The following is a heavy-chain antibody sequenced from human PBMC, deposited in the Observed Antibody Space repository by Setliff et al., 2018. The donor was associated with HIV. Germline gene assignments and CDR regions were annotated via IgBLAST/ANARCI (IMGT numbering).Heavy chain of an antibody. V-gene: IGHV4-59*01. CDR3: ARGDGYRGNDAYYDSGMDV. J-gene: IGHJ6*02. Sequence: SETLSLTCKVSGAPISSYYWNWIRRPPGKGLEWIGYIYNSGYTNYKPSLKSRVTISLDTSKNQFSLNLRSVTAADTAVYYCARGDGYRGNDAYYDSGMDVWGQGIPVTAP. CDR1: GAPISSYY. CDR2: IYNSGYT. D-gene: IGHD5-12*01.